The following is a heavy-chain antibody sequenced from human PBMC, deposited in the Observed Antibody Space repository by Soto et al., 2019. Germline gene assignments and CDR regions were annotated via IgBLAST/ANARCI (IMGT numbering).Heavy chain of an antibody. CDR1: GGSISSTNYY. CDR3: ARHDFYGSGSYYSTGFYYYFGLDV. V-gene: IGHV4-39*01. CDR2: IYYTGNT. J-gene: IGHJ6*02. D-gene: IGHD3-10*01. Sequence: QVQLQESGPGLVKTSETLSLTCTVSGGSISSTNYYWGWIRQPPGKGLEWIGSIYYTGNTFYNPSLKNRVTLSAATSKNQFSLKVTSVTAADTAVYYCARHDFYGSGSYYSTGFYYYFGLDVWGQGTTVTVSS.